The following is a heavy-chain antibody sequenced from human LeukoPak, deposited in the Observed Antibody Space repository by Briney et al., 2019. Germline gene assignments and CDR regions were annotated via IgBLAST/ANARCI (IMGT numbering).Heavy chain of an antibody. D-gene: IGHD2-2*02. CDR2: INSDGSST. CDR3: ARDGDIVVVPAAIPGDAFDI. Sequence: HPGGSLRLSCAASGFTFSSYWMHWVRQAPGKGLVWVSRINSDGSSTSYADSVKGRFTISRDNAKNTLYLQMNSLRAEDTAVYYCARDGDIVVVPAAIPGDAFDIWGQGTMVTVSS. CDR1: GFTFSSYW. J-gene: IGHJ3*02. V-gene: IGHV3-74*01.